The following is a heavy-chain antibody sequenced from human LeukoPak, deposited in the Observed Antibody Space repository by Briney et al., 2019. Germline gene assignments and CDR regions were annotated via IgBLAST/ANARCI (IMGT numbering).Heavy chain of an antibody. CDR1: GFTFNNYA. Sequence: GGSLRLSCAASGFTFNNYAMSWVRQAPGKGLEWVSDISGSGDSIYYADSVKGRFTISRDNFKNTLYLQMNSLRAEDTAVYYCAKATSVSWSSGWYFDYWGQGTLVTVSS. J-gene: IGHJ4*02. D-gene: IGHD6-19*01. CDR2: ISGSGDSI. CDR3: AKATSVSWSSGWYFDY. V-gene: IGHV3-23*01.